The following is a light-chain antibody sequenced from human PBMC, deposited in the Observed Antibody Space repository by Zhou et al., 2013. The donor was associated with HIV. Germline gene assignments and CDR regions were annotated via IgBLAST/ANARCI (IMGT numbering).Light chain of an antibody. Sequence: DIVMTQTPLSLPVSPGEPASISCRSSESLLDSDDGNTYLDWYLQKPGQSPQLLIYTVSYRASGVPDRFSGSGSGTDFTLKISRVEAEDVGVYYCMQRLEFPLTFGPGTKVEIK. CDR1: ESLLDSDDGNTY. J-gene: IGKJ1*01. CDR3: MQRLEFPLT. CDR2: TVS. V-gene: IGKV2-40*01.